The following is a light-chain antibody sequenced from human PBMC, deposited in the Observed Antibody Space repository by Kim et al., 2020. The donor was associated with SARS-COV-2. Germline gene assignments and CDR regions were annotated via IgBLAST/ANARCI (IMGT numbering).Light chain of an antibody. J-gene: IGLJ3*02. Sequence: SSELTQDPAVSVALGQTVRITCQGDSLRSYYASWYQQKPGQAPVLVIYGKNNRPSGIPDRFSGSSSGNTASLTTTGAQAEDEADYYCNSRDSSGNPLVFGGGTQLTVL. CDR1: SLRSYY. V-gene: IGLV3-19*01. CDR3: NSRDSSGNPLV. CDR2: GKN.